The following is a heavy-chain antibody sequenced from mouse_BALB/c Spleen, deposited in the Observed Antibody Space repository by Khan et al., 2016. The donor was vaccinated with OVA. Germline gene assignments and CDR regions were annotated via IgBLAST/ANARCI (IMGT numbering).Heavy chain of an antibody. V-gene: IGHV1-7*01. J-gene: IGHJ3*01. CDR2: INPNTDYT. CDR3: INHESSAAWFTY. CDR1: GFTFTSYW. D-gene: IGHD1-1*01. Sequence: QVQLQQSGAELAKPGASVKMSCKASGFTFTSYWMHWLKQRPGQGLEWIGYINPNTDYTEYNQKFKDKATLTADKSSSTAYMQLTSLTFEDSAVYYGINHESSAAWFTYWGRGTIVTVSA.